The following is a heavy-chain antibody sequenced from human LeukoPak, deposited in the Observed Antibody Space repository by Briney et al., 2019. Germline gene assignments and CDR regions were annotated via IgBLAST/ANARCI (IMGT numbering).Heavy chain of an antibody. V-gene: IGHV3-30*04. D-gene: IGHD6-13*01. CDR2: ISYDGSNK. CDR3: ALDSSWYASVNNDAFDI. CDR1: GFTFRNYV. J-gene: IGHJ3*02. Sequence: QSGGTLRLSCAASGFTFRNYVIHWVRQAPGKGLEWVAVISYDGSNKYYADSVKGRFTISRDNSKNTLYLQMNSLRAEDTAVYYCALDSSWYASVNNDAFDIWGQGTMVTVSS.